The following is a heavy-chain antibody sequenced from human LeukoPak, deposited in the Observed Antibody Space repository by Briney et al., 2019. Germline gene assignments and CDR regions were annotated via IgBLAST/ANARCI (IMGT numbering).Heavy chain of an antibody. V-gene: IGHV4-30-2*01. Sequence: SQTLSLTCAVSGGSISSGGYSWSWIRQPPGKGLEWIGYIYHSGSTYYNPSLKSRVTISVDRSKNQFSLKLSSVTAADTAVYYCANTPDSSGYYMGPRDYWGQGTLVTVSS. CDR3: ANTPDSSGYYMGPRDY. CDR2: IYHSGST. J-gene: IGHJ4*02. D-gene: IGHD3-22*01. CDR1: GGSISSGGYS.